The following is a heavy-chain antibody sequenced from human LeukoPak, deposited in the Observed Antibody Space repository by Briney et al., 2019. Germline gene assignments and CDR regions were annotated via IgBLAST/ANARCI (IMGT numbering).Heavy chain of an antibody. CDR1: GFTFSSYA. Sequence: GRSLRLSCAASGFTFSSYAMHWVRQAPGKGLEWVAVISYDGSNKYYADSVKGRFTISRDNSKNTLYLQMNSLRAEDTAVYYCARDAYFDYWGQGTLVTVCS. CDR2: ISYDGSNK. CDR3: ARDAYFDY. J-gene: IGHJ4*02. V-gene: IGHV3-30*01.